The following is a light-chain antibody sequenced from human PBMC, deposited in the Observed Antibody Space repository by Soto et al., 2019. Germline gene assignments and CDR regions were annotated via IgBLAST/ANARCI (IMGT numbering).Light chain of an antibody. Sequence: QSALTQPASVSGSPGQSITISCTGTSSDVGNYKYVSWYQQHPGKAPKLMIYEVSNRPSGVSNRFSGSKSGNTASLTISGLQAEDETAYYCFSYTSSGTYVFGTGTKVTV. CDR3: FSYTSSGTYV. J-gene: IGLJ1*01. CDR1: SSDVGNYKY. V-gene: IGLV2-14*01. CDR2: EVS.